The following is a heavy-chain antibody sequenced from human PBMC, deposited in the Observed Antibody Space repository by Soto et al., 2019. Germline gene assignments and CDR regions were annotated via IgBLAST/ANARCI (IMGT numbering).Heavy chain of an antibody. J-gene: IGHJ6*01. CDR3: ASSPNSGSAAPYYSGIGVLGLATGCSKCTHYNRYSQSTPAPSLGDGGASPSSNYY. CDR2: IIPILGIA. Sequence: SVKVSCKASGGTFSSYTISWVRQAPGQGLEWMGRIIPILGIANYAQKFQGRVTITADKSTNTAYLELRSLRSEDTAVYYGASSPNSGSAAPYYSGIGVLGLATGCSKCTHYNRYSQSTPAPSLGDGGASPSSNYY. CDR1: GGTFSSYT. V-gene: IGHV1-69*02. D-gene: IGHD2-2*01.